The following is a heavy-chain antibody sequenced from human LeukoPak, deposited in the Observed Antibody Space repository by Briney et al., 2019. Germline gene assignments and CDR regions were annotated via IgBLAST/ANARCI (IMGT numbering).Heavy chain of an antibody. CDR1: GFIFSDYG. D-gene: IGHD1-1*01. CDR2: TRFDGSIK. CDR3: ARWGGTRQYYFDY. Sequence: PGRSLRLSCAVSGFIFSDYGFHWVRQAPGKGIEWVAVTRFDGSIKQYADSVKGRFTLSRDDSKNTLYLQMNSLKSEDTAVYYCARWGGTRQYYFDYWGRGTLVTVSS. V-gene: IGHV3-33*01. J-gene: IGHJ4*02.